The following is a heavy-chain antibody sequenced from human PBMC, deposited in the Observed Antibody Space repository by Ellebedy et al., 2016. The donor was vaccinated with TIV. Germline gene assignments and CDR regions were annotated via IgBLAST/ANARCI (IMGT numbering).Heavy chain of an antibody. CDR2: INPNSGGT. D-gene: IGHD2-21*02. Sequence: AASVKVSCKASGYTFTGYYMHWVRQAPGQGLEWMGWINPNSGGTNYAQKFQGRVTMTRDTSISTAYMELSRLRSDDTAVYYCAREQGDYSSGNFDYWGQGTLVTVSS. CDR1: GYTFTGYY. J-gene: IGHJ4*02. V-gene: IGHV1-2*02. CDR3: AREQGDYSSGNFDY.